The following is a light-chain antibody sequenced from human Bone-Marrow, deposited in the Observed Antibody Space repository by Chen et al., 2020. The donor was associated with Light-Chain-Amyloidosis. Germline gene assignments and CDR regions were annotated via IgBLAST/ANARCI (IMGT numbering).Light chain of an antibody. Sequence: QSVLTQPPSASGTPGQRVTISCSGSSSNFGSNYVYWYQQLPGTAPKLLIYSNNQRPSGVPDRFSGSKSGTSASLAISGLRSEDEAEYYCAAWDDRLSGWVFGGGTKLTVL. V-gene: IGLV1-47*01. CDR1: SSNFGSNY. J-gene: IGLJ3*02. CDR2: SNN. CDR3: AAWDDRLSGWV.